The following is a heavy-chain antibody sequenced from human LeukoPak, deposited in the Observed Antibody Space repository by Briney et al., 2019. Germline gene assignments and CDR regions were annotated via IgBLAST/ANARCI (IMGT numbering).Heavy chain of an antibody. V-gene: IGHV6-1*01. CDR1: GDSVSSNSAA. D-gene: IGHD5-18*01. Sequence: SQTLSLTCAISGDSVSSNSAAWNWIRQSPSRGLEWLGRTYHRSKWYYDYAVSVKSRITINPDTSKNQFSLQLDSVTPEDTAVYFCAREGGHSYLAIFDYWGQGTLVTVSS. J-gene: IGHJ4*02. CDR2: TYHRSKWYY. CDR3: AREGGHSYLAIFDY.